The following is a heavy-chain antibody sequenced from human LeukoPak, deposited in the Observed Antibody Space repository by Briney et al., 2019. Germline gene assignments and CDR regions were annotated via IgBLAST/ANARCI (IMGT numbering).Heavy chain of an antibody. Sequence: SETLSLTCAVYGGSFSGYYWSWIRQPPGKGLEWIGEINHSGSTNYNPSLKSRVTISVDTSKNQFSLKLNSVTAADTSVYYCARGRNILTAWGQGTLVTVSS. CDR1: GGSFSGYY. J-gene: IGHJ4*02. V-gene: IGHV4-34*01. CDR3: ARGRNILTA. D-gene: IGHD3-9*01. CDR2: INHSGST.